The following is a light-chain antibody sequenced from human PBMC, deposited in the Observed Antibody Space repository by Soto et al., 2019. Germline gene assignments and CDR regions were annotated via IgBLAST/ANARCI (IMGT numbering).Light chain of an antibody. CDR1: SGDVGPYGF. Sequence: QSVPSQPASVSGSPAQSITISCTGTSGDVGPYGFVFWYQQTTGKAPKVLIHEASKRPSGVSSRFSGSKSGNTASLTISGLEAEDEADYYCCSYGSDNTYLFGTGTKV. CDR3: CSYGSDNTYL. J-gene: IGLJ1*01. V-gene: IGLV2-23*01. CDR2: EAS.